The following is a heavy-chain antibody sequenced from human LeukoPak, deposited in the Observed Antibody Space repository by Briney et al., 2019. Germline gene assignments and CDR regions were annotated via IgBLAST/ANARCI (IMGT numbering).Heavy chain of an antibody. CDR1: GFTFSDYY. CDR3: ARESSVNWVDY. Sequence: GGSLRLSCTASGFTFSDYYMSWIRQAPGKGLEWVSYISSSGSTIYYADSVKGRFTISRDNAKNSLYLQMNSLRAEDTAVYYCARESSVNWVDYWGRGTLVTVSS. D-gene: IGHD3-16*01. V-gene: IGHV3-11*01. CDR2: ISSSGSTI. J-gene: IGHJ4*02.